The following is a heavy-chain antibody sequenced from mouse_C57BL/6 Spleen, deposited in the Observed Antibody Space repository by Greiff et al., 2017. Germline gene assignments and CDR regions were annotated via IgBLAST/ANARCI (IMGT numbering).Heavy chain of an antibody. J-gene: IGHJ4*01. CDR2: ISYDGSN. V-gene: IGHV3-6*01. CDR1: GYSITSGYY. CDR3: ARVDGYAMDY. Sequence: EVKLQESGPGLVKPSQSLSLTCSVTGYSITSGYYWNWIRQFPGNKLEWMGYISYDGSNNYNPSLKNRISITRDTSKNQFFLKLNSVTTEDTATYYCARVDGYAMDYWGQGTSVTVSS.